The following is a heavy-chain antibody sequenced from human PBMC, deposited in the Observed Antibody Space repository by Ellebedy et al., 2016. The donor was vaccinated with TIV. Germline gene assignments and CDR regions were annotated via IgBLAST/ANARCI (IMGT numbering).Heavy chain of an antibody. CDR1: GFNFRSYW. CDR3: ARRATYGDYAVQVNPWFDP. V-gene: IGHV3-7*01. CDR2: IRQEGDEI. J-gene: IGHJ5*02. Sequence: GESLKISCAASGFNFRSYWMTWVRQAPGKGLEWVAKIRQEGDEIYYVESVKGRFTISRDNAKNSLFLQMNSLRVEDTAVYYCARRATYGDYAVQVNPWFDPWGQGTLVTVSS. D-gene: IGHD4-17*01.